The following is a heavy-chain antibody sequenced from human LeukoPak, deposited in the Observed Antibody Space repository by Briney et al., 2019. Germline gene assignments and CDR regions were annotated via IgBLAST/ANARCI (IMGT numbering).Heavy chain of an antibody. D-gene: IGHD3-3*01. CDR1: GFVFSIYA. J-gene: IGHJ4*02. Sequence: GGSLRLSCEGSGFVFSIYAIHWIRQSPGGGLEWVAVIASDGSYTDYVHSLKDRFTISRDNSKNTVYLDVTSLTPEDAAVYYCAREGTYSDYWSGYFEYWGQGTRVIVSS. CDR2: IASDGSYT. CDR3: AREGTYSDYWSGYFEY. V-gene: IGHV3-30*04.